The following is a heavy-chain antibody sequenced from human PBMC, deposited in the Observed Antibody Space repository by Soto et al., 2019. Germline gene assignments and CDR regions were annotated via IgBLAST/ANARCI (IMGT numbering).Heavy chain of an antibody. CDR3: ARDYTGYCSGGSCSYPFDY. CDR2: ISSSSSYI. D-gene: IGHD2-15*01. CDR1: GFTFSSYS. V-gene: IGHV3-21*01. J-gene: IGHJ4*02. Sequence: GGSLRLSCAASGFTFSSYSMNWVRQAPGKGLEWVSSISSSSSYIYYADSVKGRFTISRDSAKNSLYLQMNSLRAEDTAVYYCARDYTGYCSGGSCSYPFDYWRQRTLVTVSS.